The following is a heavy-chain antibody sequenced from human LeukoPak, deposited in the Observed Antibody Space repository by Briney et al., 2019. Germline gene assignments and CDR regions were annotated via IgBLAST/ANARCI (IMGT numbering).Heavy chain of an antibody. J-gene: IGHJ5*02. V-gene: IGHV1-18*01. CDR3: ARLSGSSSWSTGWFDP. CDR2: ISDYNGNT. CDR1: GYTFTSYG. Sequence: ASVKVSCKASGYTFTSYGISWVRQAPGQGLEWMGWISDYNGNTNYAQKLQGRVTMTTDTSTSTAYMELRSLRSDDTAVYYCARLSGSSSWSTGWFDPWGQGTLVTVSS. D-gene: IGHD6-13*01.